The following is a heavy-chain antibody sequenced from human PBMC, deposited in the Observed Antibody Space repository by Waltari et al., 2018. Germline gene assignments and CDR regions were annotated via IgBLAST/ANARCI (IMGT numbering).Heavy chain of an antibody. CDR1: GFTFADLS. V-gene: IGHV3-49*03. CDR2: IRSEGYGGKT. D-gene: IGHD2-2*01. Sequence: EVQLVESGGGLVQPGRSLRLPCITSGFTFADLSMSWFRQAPGKGLEWVSFIRSEGYGGKTEYAESVRGRFTSSRDDSRGIAYLQMNSLQTEDTGVYYCTGYRGGIVVAPAAIPFDFWGQGTLVTVSS. J-gene: IGHJ4*02. CDR3: TGYRGGIVVAPAAIPFDF.